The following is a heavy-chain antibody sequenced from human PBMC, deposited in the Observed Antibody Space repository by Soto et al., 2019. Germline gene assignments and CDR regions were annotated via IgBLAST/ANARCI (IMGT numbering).Heavy chain of an antibody. CDR2: INAGNGNT. D-gene: IGHD3-22*01. CDR3: ASVDSSGYYFGLNY. V-gene: IGHV1-3*01. J-gene: IGHJ4*02. CDR1: GYTFTSYA. Sequence: QVQLVQSGAEVKKPGASVKVSCKASGYTFTSYAMHWVRQAPGQRLEWMGWINAGNGNTKYSQKLQGRVTITRDTAASTAYMELSSLRSEDTAVYYWASVDSSGYYFGLNYWGQGTLVTVSS.